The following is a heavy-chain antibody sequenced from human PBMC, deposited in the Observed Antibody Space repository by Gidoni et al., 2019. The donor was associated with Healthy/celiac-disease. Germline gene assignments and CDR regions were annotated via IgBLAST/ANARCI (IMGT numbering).Heavy chain of an antibody. J-gene: IGHJ4*02. CDR2: ISYSGST. Sequence: QVQLQESGPGLVKPSETLSLTGAVSGASISNYYWSWIRQPPGKGLEWIGYISYSGSTKYNPPLKSRAPISVNTSKTQFSLKLSSVTAADTAVYYFAREGGAGYVDYWGQGTLVTVSS. V-gene: IGHV4-59*01. D-gene: IGHD6-13*01. CDR3: AREGGAGYVDY. CDR1: GASISNYY.